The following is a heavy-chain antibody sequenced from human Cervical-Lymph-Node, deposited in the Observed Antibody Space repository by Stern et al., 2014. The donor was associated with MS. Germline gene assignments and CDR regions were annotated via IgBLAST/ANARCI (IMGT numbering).Heavy chain of an antibody. CDR3: VRFDWLSGVDP. V-gene: IGHV3-11*01. CDR1: GFTFRDYY. J-gene: IGHJ5*02. CDR2: ISSSGSSI. Sequence: VQLVESGGNLVKPGGSLRLSCAASGFTFRDYYMSWVRQAPGKGLEWVSYISSSGSSIYYADSLKGRFTISRDNAKNSLYLQMNSLRVEDTAVYYCVRFDWLSGVDPWGQGTLVTVSS. D-gene: IGHD3-9*01.